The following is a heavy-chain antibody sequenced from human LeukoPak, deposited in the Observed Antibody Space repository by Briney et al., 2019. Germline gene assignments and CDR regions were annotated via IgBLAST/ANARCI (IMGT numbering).Heavy chain of an antibody. J-gene: IGHJ5*02. CDR3: AGGKTWFAP. CDR2: IYYTGST. V-gene: IGHV4-61*01. CDR1: GGSVSSGSHY. D-gene: IGHD3-16*01. Sequence: ETSETLSLTCTVSGGSVSSGSHYWGWLRQPPGKGLEWLGYIYYTGSTNYSRSLKSRVTISVETSKKQFFLNLSSVTTTDTAVYYCAGGKTWFAPWGQGTLVTVSS.